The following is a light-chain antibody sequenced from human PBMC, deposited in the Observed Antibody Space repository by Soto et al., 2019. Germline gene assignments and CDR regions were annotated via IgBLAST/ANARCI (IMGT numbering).Light chain of an antibody. V-gene: IGLV2-14*01. CDR3: SSYTSSSTSCV. Sequence: QSVLTQPASVSGSPGQSITISCTGTSSDVGGYNYVSWYQQHPGKSPNLMIYDVSNLPSGVSIRFSGSKSGNTASLTISGLQAEDEADYYCSSYTSSSTSCVFGTGTKVTVL. CDR2: DVS. J-gene: IGLJ1*01. CDR1: SSDVGGYNY.